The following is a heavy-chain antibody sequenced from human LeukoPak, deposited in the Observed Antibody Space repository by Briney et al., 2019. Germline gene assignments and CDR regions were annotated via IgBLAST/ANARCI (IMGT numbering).Heavy chain of an antibody. D-gene: IGHD6-13*01. CDR1: GYTFTSYG. J-gene: IGHJ4*02. CDR3: ARPYSSSWPDLFDY. Sequence: ASVKVSCKASGYTFTSYGISWVRQAPGQGLEWMGWISAYNGNTNYAQKLQGRVTMTTDTSTSTAYMELRSLRSDDTAVYYCARPYSSSWPDLFDYWGQGTLVTVSS. V-gene: IGHV1-18*01. CDR2: ISAYNGNT.